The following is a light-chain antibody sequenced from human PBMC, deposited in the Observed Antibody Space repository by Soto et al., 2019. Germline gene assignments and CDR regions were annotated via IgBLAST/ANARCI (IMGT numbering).Light chain of an antibody. V-gene: IGKV3-15*01. CDR1: QSVSTN. CDR2: GAS. Sequence: EIVMTQSPDTLSVSPGERATLSCRASQSVSTNLAWYQHKPGQAPRLLLYGASTWATGIPARFSGSGSATEFTLTISSLQSEDFAVYYCQQYSDWLRTFGQGAKVEIK. J-gene: IGKJ1*01. CDR3: QQYSDWLRT.